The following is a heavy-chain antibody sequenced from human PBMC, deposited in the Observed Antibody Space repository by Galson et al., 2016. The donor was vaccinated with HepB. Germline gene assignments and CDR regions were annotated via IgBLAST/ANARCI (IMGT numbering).Heavy chain of an antibody. CDR2: IFGSGDAYYRA. J-gene: IGHJ4*02. CDR3: ARATVSSGYDGSGYIDH. V-gene: IGHV4-61*02. D-gene: IGHD3-22*01. Sequence: TLSLTCSVSGGSIGSATYYWNWIRQPAGKGLECLGRIFGSGDAYYRAYYNPSLNSRVTISADTSKNQFYLKLDSVTAADTAVYYCARATVSSGYDGSGYIDHWGQGTLVSVSS. CDR1: GGSIGSATYY.